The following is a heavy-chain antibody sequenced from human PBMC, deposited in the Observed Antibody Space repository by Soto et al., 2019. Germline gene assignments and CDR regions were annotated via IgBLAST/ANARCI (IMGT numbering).Heavy chain of an antibody. Sequence: GHLQESGRGLVTPSENLSLTGTVSTDSSTSYTWYWIRQPQGTGLEGIGYTNNNGGISNNPSHRSRTTITISIAASPKQVSLRLSPVTAADTAVYYWVRLGFGTLHGLVDVWGQGTTGTAS. V-gene: IGHV4-59*08. CDR1: TDSSTSYT. CDR3: VRLGFGTLHGLVDV. D-gene: IGHD3-10*01. CDR2: TNNNGGI. J-gene: IGHJ6*02.